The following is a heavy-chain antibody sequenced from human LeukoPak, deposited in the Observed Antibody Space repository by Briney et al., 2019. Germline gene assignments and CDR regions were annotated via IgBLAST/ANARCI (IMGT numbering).Heavy chain of an antibody. CDR3: ARQIPSTSWYYFDY. CDR1: GYSFTSYW. CDR2: IYTGDSDT. D-gene: IGHD6-13*01. V-gene: IGHV5-51*01. Sequence: GDSLKISCKGSGYSFTSYWIGWVSQLPGKGLVWMGMIYTGDSDTRYSPSFPGQVTISADKSISTAYLHSSSLKAPDTAMYYCARQIPSTSWYYFDYWGQGTLVTVSS. J-gene: IGHJ4*02.